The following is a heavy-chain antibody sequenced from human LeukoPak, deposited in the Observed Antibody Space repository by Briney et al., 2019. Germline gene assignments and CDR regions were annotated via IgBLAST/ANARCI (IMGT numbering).Heavy chain of an antibody. CDR1: GVSISTGNHY. CDR2: IYYSGST. J-gene: IGHJ4*02. V-gene: IGHV4-61*01. Sequence: SQTLSLTCTVSGVSISTGNHYWSWIRQPPGKGLEWIGYIYYSGSTNYNPSLKSRVTISVDTSKNQFSLKLSSVTAADTAVYYCARGPNYYDSPYDYWGQGTLVTVSS. D-gene: IGHD3-22*01. CDR3: ARGPNYYDSPYDY.